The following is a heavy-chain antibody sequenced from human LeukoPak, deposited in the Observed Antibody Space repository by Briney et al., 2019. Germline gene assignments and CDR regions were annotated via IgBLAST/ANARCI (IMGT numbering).Heavy chain of an antibody. Sequence: ASVKVSCKASGYTFTSYAIHWVRQAPGQGLEWMGWINPATGDTKYSQKFQGRVTITADESTSTAYMELSSLRSENTAVYYCASMVRGVNRLDYWGQGTLVTVSS. CDR3: ASMVRGVNRLDY. CDR1: GYTFTSYA. J-gene: IGHJ4*02. V-gene: IGHV1-3*01. D-gene: IGHD3-10*01. CDR2: INPATGDT.